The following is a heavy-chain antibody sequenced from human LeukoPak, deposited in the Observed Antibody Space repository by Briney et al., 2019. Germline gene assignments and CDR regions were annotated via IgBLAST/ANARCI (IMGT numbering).Heavy chain of an antibody. CDR1: GFTFSGSA. D-gene: IGHD1-26*01. Sequence: GGSLRLSCAASGFTFSGSAIHWVRQSSGEGLEWVGHIDKKDNFYATTSAASVTGRFTISRDDSKSTAYLQMNSLKTEDTALYYCTRDSGTYNWLDPWGQGTLVTVSS. J-gene: IGHJ5*02. CDR3: TRDSGTYNWLDP. V-gene: IGHV3-73*01. CDR2: IDKKDNFYAT.